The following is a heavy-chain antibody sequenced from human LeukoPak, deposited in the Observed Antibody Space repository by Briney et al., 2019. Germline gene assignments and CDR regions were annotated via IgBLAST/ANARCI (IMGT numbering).Heavy chain of an antibody. D-gene: IGHD5-18*01. CDR2: IYYSGST. CDR3: ARSNSYGYAYYYYYMDV. J-gene: IGHJ6*03. CDR1: GGSISSYY. V-gene: IGHV4-59*01. Sequence: TETLSLTCTVSGGSISSYYWRWIRQPPGKGLEWIGYIYYSGSTNYNHSLKGRVTISVDTSKNQFSRKLSSVTAADTPVYYCARSNSYGYAYYYYYMDVWGKGTTVTVSS.